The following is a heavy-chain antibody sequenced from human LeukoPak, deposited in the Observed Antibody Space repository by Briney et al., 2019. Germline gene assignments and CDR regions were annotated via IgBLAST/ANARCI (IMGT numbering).Heavy chain of an antibody. CDR1: GFTFSSYW. J-gene: IGHJ4*02. D-gene: IGHD6-19*01. V-gene: IGHV3-7*01. CDR2: IKQDGSEK. CDR3: AGEEQWLVTHFDY. Sequence: PGGSLRLSCAASGFTFSSYWMSWVRQAPGKGLEWVANIKQDGSEKYYVDSVKGRFTISRDNAKNPLYLQMNSLRAEDTAVYYCAGEEQWLVTHFDYWGQGTLVTVSS.